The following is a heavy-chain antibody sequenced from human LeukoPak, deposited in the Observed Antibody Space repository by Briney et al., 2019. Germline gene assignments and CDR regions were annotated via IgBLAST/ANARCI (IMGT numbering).Heavy chain of an antibody. CDR3: ARCGGDTCYSRPPDY. V-gene: IGHV3-23*01. CDR1: GFTFSSFG. D-gene: IGHD2-15*01. CDR2: ITDNGRST. J-gene: IGHJ4*02. Sequence: GGSLRLSCAASGFTFSSFGMSWVRQAPGKGLEWVSAITDNGRSTYYTDPVKGRSTISRDDSENTLFLQMNSLRGEDTAIYYCARCGGDTCYSRPPDYWGQGVLVSVSS.